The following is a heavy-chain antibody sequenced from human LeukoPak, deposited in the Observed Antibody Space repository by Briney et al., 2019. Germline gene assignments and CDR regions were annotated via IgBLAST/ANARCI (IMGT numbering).Heavy chain of an antibody. Sequence: GGSLRLSCAASGFTFSSYGMSWVRQAPGKGLEWVSAISGSGGSTYYADSVKGRFTISRDNSKNSLYLQMNSLRAEDTALYYCAKEGAAGTLVLDYWGQGTLVTVSS. V-gene: IGHV3-23*01. CDR1: GFTFSSYG. J-gene: IGHJ4*02. CDR3: AKEGAAGTLVLDY. D-gene: IGHD6-13*01. CDR2: ISGSGGST.